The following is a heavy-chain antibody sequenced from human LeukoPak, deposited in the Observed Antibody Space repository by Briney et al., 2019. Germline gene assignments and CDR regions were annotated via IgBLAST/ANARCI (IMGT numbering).Heavy chain of an antibody. V-gene: IGHV3-15*01. D-gene: IGHD1-26*01. Sequence: GGSLRLSCAASGFTFSNAWMSWVRQAPRKGLEWVGRIKSKTDGGTTDYAAPVKGRFTISRDDSKNTLYLQMNSLKTEDTAVYYCTTWFVVGAALFDYWGQGTLVTVSS. CDR3: TTWFVVGAALFDY. CDR2: IKSKTDGGTT. J-gene: IGHJ4*02. CDR1: GFTFSNAW.